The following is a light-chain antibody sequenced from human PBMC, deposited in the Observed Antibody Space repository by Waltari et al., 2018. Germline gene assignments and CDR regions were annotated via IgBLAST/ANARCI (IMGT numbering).Light chain of an antibody. J-gene: IGKJ2*01. CDR3: QQRSNWPT. CDR2: DAS. Sequence: EIVLTQSPATLSLSPGERATLSCRASQSVSSYLAWYQQKPGQAPSLLIYDASNRATGIPARFSGSVSGTDFTLTISGLEPEDFAVYYCQQRSNWPTFGQGTKLEIK. CDR1: QSVSSY. V-gene: IGKV3-11*01.